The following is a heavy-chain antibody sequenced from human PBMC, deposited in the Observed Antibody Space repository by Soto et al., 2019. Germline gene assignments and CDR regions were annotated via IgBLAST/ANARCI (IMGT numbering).Heavy chain of an antibody. CDR3: AKSPSSSWQSDY. D-gene: IGHD6-13*01. Sequence: EVQLLESGGGLVQPGGSLRLSCAASGFTFSSYAMSWVRQAPGKGLEWVSAISGSGGSTYYADSVKGQFTISRDNSKNTLYLQMNSLRAEDTAVYYCAKSPSSSWQSDYWGQGTLVTVSS. CDR2: ISGSGGST. CDR1: GFTFSSYA. J-gene: IGHJ4*02. V-gene: IGHV3-23*01.